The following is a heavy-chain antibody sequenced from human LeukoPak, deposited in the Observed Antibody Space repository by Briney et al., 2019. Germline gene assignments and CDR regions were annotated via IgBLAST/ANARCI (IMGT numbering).Heavy chain of an antibody. CDR3: ARAGDILTGYSFDY. Sequence: ASVKVSCKASGYTFTGYGIRWVRQAPGQGLEWMGWISAYNGNTNYAQNLQGRVTMTTDTSTSTAYMELRSLRSDDTAVYYCARAGDILTGYSFDYWGQGTLVTVSS. D-gene: IGHD3-9*01. J-gene: IGHJ4*02. CDR2: ISAYNGNT. V-gene: IGHV1-18*04. CDR1: GYTFTGYG.